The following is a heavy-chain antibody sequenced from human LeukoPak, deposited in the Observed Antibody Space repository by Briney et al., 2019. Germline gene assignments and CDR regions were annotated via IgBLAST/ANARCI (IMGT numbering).Heavy chain of an antibody. J-gene: IGHJ4*02. V-gene: IGHV1-8*01. CDR3: ARGHSATLRTTGNDY. CDR2: MNPNSGNT. CDR1: GYTFTSHD. Sequence: ASVKVSCKASGYTFTSHDINWVRQATGQGLEWMGWMNPNSGNTGYAQNLQGRVAMTRDTSINTAYLDLYSLRSEDTAIYYCARGHSATLRTTGNDYWGQGTLVTVSS. D-gene: IGHD1-1*01.